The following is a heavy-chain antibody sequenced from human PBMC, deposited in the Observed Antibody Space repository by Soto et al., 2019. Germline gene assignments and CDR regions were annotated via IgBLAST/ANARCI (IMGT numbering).Heavy chain of an antibody. J-gene: IGHJ4*02. Sequence: GGSLRLSCTVSGFAFSNYGINWVRQAPGKGLEWVSSISKSDYTYYSDSVKGRFTISRDNAKNSVSLQMNTLRVEDTAVYYCAREDSIVIPAVSDFWGQGTLVTVS. D-gene: IGHD2-2*01. CDR1: GFAFSNYG. CDR2: ISKSDYT. CDR3: AREDSIVIPAVSDF. V-gene: IGHV3-21*01.